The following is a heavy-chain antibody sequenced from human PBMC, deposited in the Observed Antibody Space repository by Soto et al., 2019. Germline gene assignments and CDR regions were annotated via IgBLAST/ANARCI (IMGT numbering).Heavy chain of an antibody. V-gene: IGHV3-74*01. J-gene: IGHJ4*02. Sequence: GGSLRLSCAASGFIFKMYWMHWVRQSPGKGLVWISRIYNDGTYSDYADSVRGRFTISRDNVNDTLYPQMNNLRAEDSGLYYCTRGPRPISTGTGAYWGQGTQVTVSS. CDR3: TRGPRPISTGTGAY. CDR2: IYNDGTYS. CDR1: GFIFKMYW. D-gene: IGHD3-10*01.